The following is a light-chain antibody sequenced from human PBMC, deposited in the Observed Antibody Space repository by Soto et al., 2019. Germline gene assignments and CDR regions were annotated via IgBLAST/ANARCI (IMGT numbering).Light chain of an antibody. CDR3: MSFTSSSTVV. J-gene: IGLJ2*01. CDR2: EVS. Sequence: QSALTQPASVSGSPGQSITISCTGTSSDVGAFNYVSWYQQHPGQAPKLMIHEVSNRPSGVSDRFSGSKSGNTASLTISGLQAEDEAAYFCMSFTSSSTVVFGGGTKLTVL. V-gene: IGLV2-14*01. CDR1: SSDVGAFNY.